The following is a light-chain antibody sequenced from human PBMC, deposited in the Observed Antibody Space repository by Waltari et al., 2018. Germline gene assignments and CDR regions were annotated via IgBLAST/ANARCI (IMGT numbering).Light chain of an antibody. CDR2: EVS. J-gene: IGLJ2*01. CDR3: NSYTSSSTLV. CDR1: SSDVGAYNY. V-gene: IGLV2-14*01. Sequence: QSALTQPASVSGSPGQSITISCTGTSSDVGAYNYVSWYQQHPGRPPKLMIYEVSKRPSGVSNRFSGSKSGNTASLTISGLQAEDEADYYCNSYTSSSTLVFGGGTKLTVL.